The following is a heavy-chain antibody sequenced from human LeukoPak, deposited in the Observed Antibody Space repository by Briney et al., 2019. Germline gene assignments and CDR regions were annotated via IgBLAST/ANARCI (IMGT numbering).Heavy chain of an antibody. V-gene: IGHV1-69*04. D-gene: IGHD1-26*01. CDR1: GGTFSSYA. Sequence: SVKVSCKASGGTFSSYAISWVRQAPGQGLEWMGMIIPIFGIANYAQKFQGRVTITADKSTSTAYMELSSLRSEDTAVYYCARDEWELLGDYYFDYWGQGTLVTVSS. CDR3: ARDEWELLGDYYFDY. J-gene: IGHJ4*02. CDR2: IIPIFGIA.